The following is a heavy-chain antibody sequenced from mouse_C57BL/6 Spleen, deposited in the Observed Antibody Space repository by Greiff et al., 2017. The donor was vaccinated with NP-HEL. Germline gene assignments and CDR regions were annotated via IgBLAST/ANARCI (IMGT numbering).Heavy chain of an antibody. V-gene: IGHV1-52*01. CDR2: IDPSDSET. J-gene: IGHJ1*03. Sequence: QVQLQQPGAELVRPGSSVKLSCKASGYTFTSYWMHWVKQRPIQGLEWIGNIDPSDSETHYNQKFKDKATLTVDKSSSTAYMQLSSLTSEDSAVYYCARGDDYDLWYFDVWGTGTTVTVSS. CDR1: GYTFTSYW. D-gene: IGHD2-4*01. CDR3: ARGDDYDLWYFDV.